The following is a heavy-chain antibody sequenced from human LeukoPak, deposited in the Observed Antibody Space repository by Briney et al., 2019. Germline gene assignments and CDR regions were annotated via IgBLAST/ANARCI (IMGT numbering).Heavy chain of an antibody. V-gene: IGHV4-34*01. CDR3: ARRRGRSYNWFDP. D-gene: IGHD3-10*01. Sequence: SETLSLTCAVYGGPFSGYYWSWIRQPPGKGLEWIGEINHSGSTNYNPSLKSRVTISVDTSKNQFSLKLSSVTAADTAVYYCARRRGRSYNWFDPWGQGTLVTVSS. J-gene: IGHJ5*02. CDR2: INHSGST. CDR1: GGPFSGYY.